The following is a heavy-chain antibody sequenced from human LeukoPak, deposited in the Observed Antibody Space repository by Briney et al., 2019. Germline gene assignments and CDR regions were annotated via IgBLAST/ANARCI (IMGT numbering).Heavy chain of an antibody. V-gene: IGHV3-30-3*01. Sequence: GGSLRLSCAASGFTFNNYAMHWVRQALGKGLEWVAVISYDGNNKNYADSVKGRFTISRDNSKDTLYLQMNSLRVEDTAVHYCAREDMTTALDYWGQGTLVTVSS. CDR2: ISYDGNNK. D-gene: IGHD4-17*01. J-gene: IGHJ4*02. CDR3: AREDMTTALDY. CDR1: GFTFNNYA.